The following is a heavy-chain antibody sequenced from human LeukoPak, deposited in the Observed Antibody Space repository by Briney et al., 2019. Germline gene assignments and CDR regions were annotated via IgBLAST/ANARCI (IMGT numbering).Heavy chain of an antibody. D-gene: IGHD1-7*01. Sequence: GGSLRLSCAASGFPFRTYWMSWVRQAPGKGLEWVASINEDGSEKHSVDSVKGRFTVSRDNAENSLYLQMNSLRAEGTAVYYCGRPGTHWNYDYWGQGILVTISS. V-gene: IGHV3-7*01. CDR2: INEDGSEK. CDR1: GFPFRTYW. J-gene: IGHJ4*02. CDR3: GRPGTHWNYDY.